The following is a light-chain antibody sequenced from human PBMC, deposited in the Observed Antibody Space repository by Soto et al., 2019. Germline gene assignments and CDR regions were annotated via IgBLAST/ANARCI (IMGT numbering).Light chain of an antibody. CDR3: QQYDTPQYT. J-gene: IGKJ3*01. Sequence: DIQMTQSPSSLSASVGDRVTITCQESQDISYYLNWYQQKPVKAPKRLIYDASNLEKGVPSRFSGSCSGTECPITISSPQPEDIAIYYCQQYDTPQYTFVPGTKVDIK. CDR1: QDISYY. V-gene: IGKV1-33*01. CDR2: DAS.